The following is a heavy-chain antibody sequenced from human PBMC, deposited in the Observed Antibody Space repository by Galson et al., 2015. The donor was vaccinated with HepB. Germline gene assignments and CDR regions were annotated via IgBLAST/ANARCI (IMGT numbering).Heavy chain of an antibody. V-gene: IGHV3-11*03. Sequence: SLRLSCAASGFAFSDYYMTWIRQAPGEGLEWISYSSRRSDYENYADSVKGRFTISRDNAKSSLYLQMTTLRADDTAVYYCARSSCYGAGPFDSWGQGTLVIVSS. CDR1: GFAFSDYY. CDR3: ARSSCYGAGPFDS. D-gene: IGHD3-10*01. CDR2: SSRRSDYE. J-gene: IGHJ5*01.